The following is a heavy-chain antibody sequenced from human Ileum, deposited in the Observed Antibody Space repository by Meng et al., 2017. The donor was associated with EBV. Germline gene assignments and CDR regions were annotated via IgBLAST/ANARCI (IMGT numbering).Heavy chain of an antibody. CDR1: ALSISSYD. J-gene: IGHJ4*02. CDR2: ISGTGGST. D-gene: IGHD5-24*01. V-gene: IGHV3-23*01. CDR3: VRDGYNYVPFDY. Sequence: VQWFVAGVGLVQPWGALRCSGSDSALSISSYDMRWVRQAPGKGLEWVLFISGTGGSTYYEDSVKGRFTISRENSKNTMYLQMNSLSAEDTAVYYCVRDGYNYVPFDYWGQGTLVTVSS.